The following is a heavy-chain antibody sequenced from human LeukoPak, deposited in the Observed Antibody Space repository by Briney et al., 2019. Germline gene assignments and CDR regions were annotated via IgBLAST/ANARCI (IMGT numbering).Heavy chain of an antibody. Sequence: SETLSLTCAVYGGSFSGYYWSWIRQPPGKGLEWIGEINHSGSTNYNPSLKSRVTISVDTSKNQFSLKLSSVTAADTAVYYCARGAGPIAAAGTGGYYFDYWGQGTLVTVSS. D-gene: IGHD6-13*01. CDR1: GGSFSGYY. CDR2: INHSGST. J-gene: IGHJ4*02. CDR3: ARGAGPIAAAGTGGYYFDY. V-gene: IGHV4-34*01.